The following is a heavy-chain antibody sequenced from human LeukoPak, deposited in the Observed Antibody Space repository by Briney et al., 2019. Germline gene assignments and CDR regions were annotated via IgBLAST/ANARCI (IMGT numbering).Heavy chain of an antibody. J-gene: IGHJ4*02. CDR2: IKEDGSKK. V-gene: IGHV3-7*01. CDR3: AREGYYGSGSPPSLYFDY. D-gene: IGHD3-10*01. CDR1: GFTFSSYA. Sequence: GGSLRLSCAASGFTFSSYAMTWVRQAPGKGLEWVANIKEDGSKKNYVDSVKGRFTISRDNSRSTLYLQMNSLRPEDTAIYYCAREGYYGSGSPPSLYFDYWGQGTLVTVSS.